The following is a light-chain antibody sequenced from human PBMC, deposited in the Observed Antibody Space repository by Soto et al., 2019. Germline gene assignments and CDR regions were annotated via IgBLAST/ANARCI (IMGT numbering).Light chain of an antibody. J-gene: IGKJ3*01. CDR1: QSVSSY. CDR2: DAS. V-gene: IGKV3-11*01. Sequence: EIVVTHSPATLSLSPGERATLSCRASQSVSSYLAWYQQKPGQAPRLLISDASNRATGIPARFSGSASGTDFTLTISSLEPEDSAVYFWQPPSNWPFEFTSGLGTKVNSK. CDR3: QPPSNWPFEFT.